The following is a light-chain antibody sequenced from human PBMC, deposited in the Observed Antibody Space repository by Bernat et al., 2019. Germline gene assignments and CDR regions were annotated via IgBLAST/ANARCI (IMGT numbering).Light chain of an antibody. CDR2: SNN. V-gene: IGLV1-47*02. CDR3: AAWDDSLSGPWV. J-gene: IGLJ1*01. Sequence: QSVLTQPPSASGTPGQRVTISCSGSSSNIGSNYVYWYQQLPGTAPKLLIYSNNQRPSGVPDRFSGSKPGTSASLAISGLRSEDEADYYCAAWDDSLSGPWVFGTGTKVTVL. CDR1: SSNIGSNY.